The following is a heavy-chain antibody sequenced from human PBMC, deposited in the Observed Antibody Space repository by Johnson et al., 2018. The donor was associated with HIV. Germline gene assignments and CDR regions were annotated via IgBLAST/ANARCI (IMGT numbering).Heavy chain of an antibody. J-gene: IGHJ3*01. D-gene: IGHD3-22*01. V-gene: IGHV3-20*04. CDR2: INWNGGNT. CDR3: ARVIGYDNNGKAVDV. Sequence: VQLVESGGGVVQRGGSLRLSCVASGFTFIDYGMTLVRQVPGKGLEWVSGINWNGGNTGYADSVKGRFTISRDNAKNSLYLQMNSLRVEDTALYYCARVIGYDNNGKAVDVWGQGTMVTVSS. CDR1: GFTFIDYG.